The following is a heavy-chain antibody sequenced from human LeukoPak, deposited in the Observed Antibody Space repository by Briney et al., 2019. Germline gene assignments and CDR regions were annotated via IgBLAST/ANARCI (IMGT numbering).Heavy chain of an antibody. CDR2: IYHSGST. Sequence: PSETLSLTCAVSGGSISSSNWWSWVRQPPGKGLEWIGEIYHSGSTNYNPSLKSRVTMSGDTSKNQFSLKLSSVTAADTAVYYCAREAEGYSYGFEHWFDPWGQGTLVTVSS. D-gene: IGHD5-18*01. CDR3: AREAEGYSYGFEHWFDP. J-gene: IGHJ5*02. CDR1: GGSISSSNW. V-gene: IGHV4-4*02.